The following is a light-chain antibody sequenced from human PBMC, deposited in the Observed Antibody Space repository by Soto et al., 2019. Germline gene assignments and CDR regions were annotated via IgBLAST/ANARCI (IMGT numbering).Light chain of an antibody. Sequence: EIVLTQSPGTLSLFPWEIATLSCRASQSVSSSYLAWYQQKPGQAPRLLIYGASSRATGIPDRFSGSGSGTDFTLTINRLEPEDFAVYHCEQDDKSITFGGGTKVDIK. CDR2: GAS. J-gene: IGKJ4*01. CDR1: QSVSSSY. V-gene: IGKV3-20*01. CDR3: EQDDKSIT.